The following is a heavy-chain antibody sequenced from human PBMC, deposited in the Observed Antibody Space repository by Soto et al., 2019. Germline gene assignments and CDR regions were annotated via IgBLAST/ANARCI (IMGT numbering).Heavy chain of an antibody. CDR2: IIPTFGTA. CDR3: ARGRSHRRRLGFYYYYGMDV. CDR1: GGTFSSYA. V-gene: IGHV1-69*13. Sequence: SVKVSCKASGGTFSSYAISWVRQAPGQGLEWMGGIIPTFGTANYAQKFQGRVTITADESTSTAYMELSSLRSEDTAVYYCARGRSHRRRLGFYYYYGMDVWGQGTTVTVSS. D-gene: IGHD2-15*01. J-gene: IGHJ6*02.